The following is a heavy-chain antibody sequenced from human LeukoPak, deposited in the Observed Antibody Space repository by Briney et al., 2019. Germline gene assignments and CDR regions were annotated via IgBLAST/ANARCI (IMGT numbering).Heavy chain of an antibody. CDR1: GFTFSSYA. D-gene: IGHD6-13*01. Sequence: GGSLRLSCAASGFTFSSYAMSWVRQAPGKGLEWVSYISSSGSTIYYADSVKGRFTISRDNAKNSLYLQMNSLRAEDTAVYYCARSSSWYGPFDYWGQGTLVTVSS. V-gene: IGHV3-48*03. J-gene: IGHJ4*02. CDR3: ARSSSWYGPFDY. CDR2: ISSSGSTI.